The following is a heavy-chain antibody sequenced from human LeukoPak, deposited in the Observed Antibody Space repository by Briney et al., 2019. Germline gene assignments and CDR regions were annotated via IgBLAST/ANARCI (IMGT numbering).Heavy chain of an antibody. V-gene: IGHV4-59*01. CDR3: ARDSSGWSPLFDY. J-gene: IGHJ4*02. D-gene: IGHD6-19*01. Sequence: PSETLSLTSTVSGDSISSYYWSWIRQPPGKGLEWIGYISYSGSTNYNPSLKSRVTISIDTSKNQFSLRLSSVTAADTAVYYCARDSSGWSPLFDYWGQGTLVTVSS. CDR1: GDSISSYY. CDR2: ISYSGST.